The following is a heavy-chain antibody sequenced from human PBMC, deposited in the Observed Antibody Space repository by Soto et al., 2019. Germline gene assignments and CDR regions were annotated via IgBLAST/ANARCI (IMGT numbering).Heavy chain of an antibody. CDR1: GDSVSSNSAA. D-gene: IGHD6-19*01. Sequence: SQTLSLTCAISGDSVSSNSAAWNWIRQSPSRGLEWLGRTYYRSKWYNDYAVSVKSRITINPDTSKNQFSLQLNSVTPEDTAVYYCARDRSSAVWILSSGGSYYYYGMDVWGQGTTVTVSS. J-gene: IGHJ6*02. CDR2: TYYRSKWYN. V-gene: IGHV6-1*01. CDR3: ARDRSSAVWILSSGGSYYYYGMDV.